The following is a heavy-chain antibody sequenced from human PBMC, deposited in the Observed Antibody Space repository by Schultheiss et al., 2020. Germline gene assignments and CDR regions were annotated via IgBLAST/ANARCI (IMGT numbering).Heavy chain of an antibody. CDR2: IYYSGST. Sequence: SETLSLTCAVSGGSISSSNWWSWIRQHPGRGLEWIGSIYYSGSTYYNPSLKSRVTISVDTSKNKFSLKLSSVTVADMAMYYCTRAGYSSGWYWFDWFDPWGQGTLVTVSS. V-gene: IGHV4-4*02. CDR1: GGSISSSNW. J-gene: IGHJ5*02. D-gene: IGHD6-19*01. CDR3: TRAGYSSGWYWFDWFDP.